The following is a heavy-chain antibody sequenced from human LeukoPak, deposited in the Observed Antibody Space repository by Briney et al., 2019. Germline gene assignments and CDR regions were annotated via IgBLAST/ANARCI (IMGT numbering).Heavy chain of an antibody. J-gene: IGHJ4*02. CDR1: GCSFSDYA. D-gene: IGHD6-19*01. Sequence: QSGGSLRLSCTGSGCSFSDYAMTWVRQAPGKGLEWVGFIRNKANGATADYAASVKGRFTISRDDSKTTAYLQMDRLKTEDTAVYYCSRAYTTGWLGINDFWGQGALVTVSS. CDR2: IRNKANGATA. V-gene: IGHV3-49*04. CDR3: SRAYTTGWLGINDF.